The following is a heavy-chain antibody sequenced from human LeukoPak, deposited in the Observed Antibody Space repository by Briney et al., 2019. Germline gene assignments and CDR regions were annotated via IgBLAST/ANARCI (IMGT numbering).Heavy chain of an antibody. J-gene: IGHJ3*02. Sequence: PSETLSLTCTVSGGSISSYYWSWIRQPPGKGLEWIGYIYYSGSTNYNPSLKSRVTISVDTSKNQFSLKLTSVTAADTAVYYCASLRTTVTSAAFDIWGQGTVVTVSS. CDR1: GGSISSYY. CDR2: IYYSGST. V-gene: IGHV4-59*08. D-gene: IGHD4-17*01. CDR3: ASLRTTVTSAAFDI.